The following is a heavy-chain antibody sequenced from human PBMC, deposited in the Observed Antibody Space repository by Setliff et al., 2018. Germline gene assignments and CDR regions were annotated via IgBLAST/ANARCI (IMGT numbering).Heavy chain of an antibody. CDR1: GYTFTSYG. V-gene: IGHV1-18*01. J-gene: IGHJ6*03. D-gene: IGHD3-16*01. CDR3: ARMITPHRWSYYYYYMDV. Sequence: ASVKVSCKASGYTFTSYGISWVRQAPGQGLEWMGWISAYNGNTNYAQKLQGRVTMTTDTSTSTAYMELRSLRSDDTAVYYCARMITPHRWSYYYYYMDVWGKRTTVTVSS. CDR2: ISAYNGNT.